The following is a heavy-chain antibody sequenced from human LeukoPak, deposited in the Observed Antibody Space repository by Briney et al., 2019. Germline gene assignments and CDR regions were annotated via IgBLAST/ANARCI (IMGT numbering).Heavy chain of an antibody. V-gene: IGHV4-34*01. CDR2: INHSGST. CDR1: GGSFSGYY. J-gene: IGHJ4*02. CDR3: AREDANWGDFDS. D-gene: IGHD7-27*01. Sequence: SETLSLTCAVYGGSFSGYYWSWIRQPPGKGLEWIGEINHSGSTNYNPSRKSRVTISLDTSKNQFSLKLSSMTAADTAVYYCAREDANWGDFDSWGQGTLVTVSS.